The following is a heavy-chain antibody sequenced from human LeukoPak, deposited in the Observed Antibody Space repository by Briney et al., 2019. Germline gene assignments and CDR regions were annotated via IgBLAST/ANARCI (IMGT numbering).Heavy chain of an antibody. V-gene: IGHV1-46*01. J-gene: IGHJ4*02. D-gene: IGHD6-25*01. CDR3: ARIGGYGIFDY. CDR2: INPSGGGT. CDR1: GYTLTNFY. Sequence: ASVKVSCKASGYTLTNFYMHWVRQAPGQGPEWMGIINPSGGGTSYAQKFQGRATMTRDTSTSTVYMELSSLTSEDTAIYYCARIGGYGIFDYWGQGTLVTVSP.